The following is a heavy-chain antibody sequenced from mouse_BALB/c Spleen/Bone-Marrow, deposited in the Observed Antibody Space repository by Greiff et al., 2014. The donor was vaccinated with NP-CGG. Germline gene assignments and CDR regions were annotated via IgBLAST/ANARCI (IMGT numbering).Heavy chain of an antibody. CDR1: GFTFSSYA. D-gene: IGHD4-1*01. V-gene: IGHV5-9-4*01. Sequence: VQLKESGGGLVKPGGSLKLSCAASGFTFSSYAMSWVRQSPEKRLEWVAEISSGGSYTYYPDTVTGRFTISRDNAKNTLYLEMSSLRSEDTAMYYCASKTGTGYWYFDGWGAGTTVTVSS. CDR3: ASKTGTGYWYFDG. J-gene: IGHJ1*01. CDR2: ISSGGSYT.